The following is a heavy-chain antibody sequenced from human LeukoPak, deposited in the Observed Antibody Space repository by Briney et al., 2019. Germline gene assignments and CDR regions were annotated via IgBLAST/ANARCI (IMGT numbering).Heavy chain of an antibody. D-gene: IGHD3-3*01. CDR3: ARPYDFWSGYYTGGGYFDY. CDR1: GFTFSSYS. J-gene: IGHJ4*02. V-gene: IGHV3-21*01. Sequence: GGSLRLSCAASGFTFSSYSMNWVRQAPGKGLEWVSSISSSSSYIYYADSVKGRFTISRDNAKNSLYLQMNSLRAEDTAVYYCARPYDFWSGYYTGGGYFDYWGQGTLVTVSS. CDR2: ISSSSSYI.